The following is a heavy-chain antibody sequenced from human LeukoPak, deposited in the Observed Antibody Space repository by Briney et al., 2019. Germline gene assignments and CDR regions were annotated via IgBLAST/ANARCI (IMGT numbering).Heavy chain of an antibody. CDR1: GGSISSYY. D-gene: IGHD6-13*01. CDR2: IYYSGST. Sequence: SETLSLTCTVSGGSISSYYWSWIRQPPGKGLEWIGYIYYSGSTNYNPSLKSRVTISVDTSKNQFSLKLSSVTAADTAVYYCARASISSWYGGGYFDYWGQGTLVTVSS. V-gene: IGHV4-59*01. J-gene: IGHJ4*02. CDR3: ARASISSWYGGGYFDY.